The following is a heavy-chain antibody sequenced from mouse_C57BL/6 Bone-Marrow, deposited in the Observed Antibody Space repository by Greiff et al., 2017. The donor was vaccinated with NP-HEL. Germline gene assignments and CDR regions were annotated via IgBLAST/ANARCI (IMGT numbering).Heavy chain of an antibody. Sequence: EVQRVESGGDLVKPGGSLKLSCAASGFTFSSYGMSWVRQTPDKRLEWVATISSGGSYTYYPDSVKGRFTISRDNAKNTLYLQMSSLKSEDTAMYYCARRTGTGGFAYWGQGTLVTVSA. CDR3: ARRTGTGGFAY. D-gene: IGHD4-1*01. CDR2: ISSGGSYT. J-gene: IGHJ3*01. V-gene: IGHV5-6*01. CDR1: GFTFSSYG.